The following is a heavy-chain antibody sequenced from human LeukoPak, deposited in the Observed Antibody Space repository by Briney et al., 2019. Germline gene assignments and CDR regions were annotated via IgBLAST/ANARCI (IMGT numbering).Heavy chain of an antibody. J-gene: IGHJ4*02. CDR1: GYTFTNYD. D-gene: IGHD4-23*01. CDR2: MKPNSGNT. V-gene: IGHV1-8*01. CDR3: ATELRWKDH. Sequence: GASVKVSCKASGYTFTNYDINWVPQATGQGLEWMGYMKPNSGNTGYAQKFQGGVTMTRDTSISTAYMELSSLTSEDTAVYYCATELRWKDHWGQGTLVTVSS.